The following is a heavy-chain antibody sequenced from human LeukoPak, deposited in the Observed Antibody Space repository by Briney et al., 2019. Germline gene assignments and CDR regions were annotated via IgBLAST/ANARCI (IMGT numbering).Heavy chain of an antibody. Sequence: GASVKVSCKASGGTFSSYAISWVRQAPGQGPEWMGGIIPIFGTANYAQKFQGRVTITADESTSTAYMELSSLRSEDTAVYYCARDGDYYGSGSYVMDVWGKGTTVTISS. CDR2: IIPIFGTA. V-gene: IGHV1-69*13. CDR1: GGTFSSYA. D-gene: IGHD3-10*01. J-gene: IGHJ6*03. CDR3: ARDGDYYGSGSYVMDV.